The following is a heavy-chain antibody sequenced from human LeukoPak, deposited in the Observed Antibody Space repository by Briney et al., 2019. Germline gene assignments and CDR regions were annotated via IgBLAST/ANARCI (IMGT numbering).Heavy chain of an antibody. CDR2: INHSGST. CDR1: GGSFSGYY. V-gene: IGHV4-34*01. Sequence: KPSETLSLTCAVYGGSFSGYYWSWIRQPPGKGLEWIGEINHSGSTNYNPSLKSRVTISVDTSKNQFSLKLSSVTAADTAVYYCARARLPRSCYWFDPWGQGTLVTVSS. D-gene: IGHD2-15*01. CDR3: ARARLPRSCYWFDP. J-gene: IGHJ5*02.